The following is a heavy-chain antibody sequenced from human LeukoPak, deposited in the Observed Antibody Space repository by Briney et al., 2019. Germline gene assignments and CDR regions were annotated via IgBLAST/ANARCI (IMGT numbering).Heavy chain of an antibody. CDR1: GFTFSSYE. J-gene: IGHJ4*02. CDR3: GRNYYDSSGYYYGNDY. Sequence: PGGSLRLSCAASGFTFSSYEMNWVRQAPGKGLEWVSYISSSGSTIYYADSVKGRFTISRDNAKNSLYLQMNSLRAEDAAVYYCGRNYYDSSGYYYGNDYWGQGTLVTVSS. D-gene: IGHD3-22*01. V-gene: IGHV3-48*03. CDR2: ISSSGSTI.